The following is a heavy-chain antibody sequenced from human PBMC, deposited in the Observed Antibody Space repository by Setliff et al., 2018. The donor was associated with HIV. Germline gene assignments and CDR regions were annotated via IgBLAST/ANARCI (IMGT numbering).Heavy chain of an antibody. CDR2: ISAYDGNT. CDR3: AKGWLPTDYSFFYMDV. J-gene: IGHJ6*03. V-gene: IGHV1-18*01. Sequence: ASVKVSCKASGYTFTSYGISWVRQAPGQGLEWMGWISAYDGNTDQAQRFRDRVTMTTDTSTRTAYMELRSLRSDDTAVYYCAKGWLPTDYSFFYMDVWGKGTTVTVSS. CDR1: GYTFTSYG. D-gene: IGHD5-12*01.